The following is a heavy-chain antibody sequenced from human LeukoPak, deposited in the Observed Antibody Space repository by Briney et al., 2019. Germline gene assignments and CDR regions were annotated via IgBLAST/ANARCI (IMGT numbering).Heavy chain of an antibody. CDR3: ARDLVGYSSGWTIDY. Sequence: GGSLRLSCAASGFTFSSYAMSWVRQAPGKGLLWVSRINSDGSSTSYADSVKGRFTIYRDNAKNTLYLQMNSLRAEDTAVYYCARDLVGYSSGWTIDYWGQGTLVSVSS. CDR1: GFTFSSYA. CDR2: INSDGSST. J-gene: IGHJ4*02. V-gene: IGHV3-74*01. D-gene: IGHD6-19*01.